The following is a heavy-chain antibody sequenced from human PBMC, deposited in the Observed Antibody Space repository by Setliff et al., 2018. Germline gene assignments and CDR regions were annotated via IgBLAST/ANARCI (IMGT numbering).Heavy chain of an antibody. D-gene: IGHD2-21*01. CDR2: IYHSGSI. J-gene: IGHJ6*03. Sequence: SETLSLTCTVSGGSISSSNWWPWVRQPPGKGLEWIGEIYHSGSINYNPSLKSRVTMSVDKSKNQFSLKLTSVTAADTAVYYCARGLEGEDYFYYMDVWGKGNTVTVSS. CDR1: GGSISSSNW. V-gene: IGHV4-4*02. CDR3: ARGLEGEDYFYYMDV.